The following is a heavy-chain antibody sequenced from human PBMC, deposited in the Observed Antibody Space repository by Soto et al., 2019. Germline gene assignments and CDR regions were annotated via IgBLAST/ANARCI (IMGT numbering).Heavy chain of an antibody. CDR2: IYHSGST. CDR1: GGSISSSNC. D-gene: IGHD6-6*01. V-gene: IGHV4-4*02. J-gene: IGHJ4*02. Sequence: SETLSLTCAVSGGSISSSNCWSLIRQPPGKGLEWIGEIYHSGSTNYNPSLKSRVTISVDKSKNQFSLKLSSVTAADTAVYYCARNGPSSSPFDYWGQGTLVTVSS. CDR3: ARNGPSSSPFDY.